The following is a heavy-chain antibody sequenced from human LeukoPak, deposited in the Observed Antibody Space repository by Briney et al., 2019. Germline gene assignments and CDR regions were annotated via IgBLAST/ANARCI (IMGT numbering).Heavy chain of an antibody. D-gene: IGHD6-19*01. CDR1: GITFISAW. J-gene: IGHJ4*02. Sequence: PGGSLRLSCTASGITFISAWMNWVRQAPGKGLEWVSYISGSSSYTNYADSVKGRFTISRDNANNSLYLQMNSLRAEDTAVYYCTRITVVAGNTYLADYWGQGTLVTVSS. V-gene: IGHV3-11*03. CDR2: ISGSSSYT. CDR3: TRITVVAGNTYLADY.